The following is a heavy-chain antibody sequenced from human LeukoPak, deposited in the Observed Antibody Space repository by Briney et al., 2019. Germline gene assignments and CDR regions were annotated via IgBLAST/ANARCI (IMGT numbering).Heavy chain of an antibody. CDR3: ASPGY. CDR2: TSYDGRNK. J-gene: IGHJ4*02. Sequence: GGSLRLSCAASGFTFSTYGMHWVRQAPGRGLEWMAVTSYDGRNKYYVDSVKGRFTISRDNSKNTLYLQMNSLRAEDTAVYYCASPGYWGQGTLVTVSS. V-gene: IGHV3-30*03. CDR1: GFTFSTYG.